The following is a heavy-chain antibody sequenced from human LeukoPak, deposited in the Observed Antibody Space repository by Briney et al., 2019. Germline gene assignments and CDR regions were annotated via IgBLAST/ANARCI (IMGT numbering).Heavy chain of an antibody. CDR3: AREVDYYGSGSYIVWFDP. Sequence: SETLSLTCTVSGGSISSSSYYWGWIRQPPGKGLEWIGSIYYSGSTYYNPSLKSRVTISVDTSKNQFSLKLSSVTAADTAVYYCAREVDYYGSGSYIVWFDPWGQGTLVTVSS. CDR2: IYYSGST. CDR1: GGSISSSSYY. J-gene: IGHJ5*02. V-gene: IGHV4-39*07. D-gene: IGHD3-10*01.